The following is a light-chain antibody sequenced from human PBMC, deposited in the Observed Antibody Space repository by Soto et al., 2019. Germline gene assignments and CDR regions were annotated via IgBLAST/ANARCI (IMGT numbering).Light chain of an antibody. CDR2: DAS. Sequence: EIVLTQSPATLSLSPGERATLSCRASQSVSSSLGWYQQIPGQAPRLLIYDASNRATGIPARFSGSGSGTDFTLTISSLEPEDFVVYYCQQYNNWPPLFTFGPGTKVDIK. CDR3: QQYNNWPPLFT. J-gene: IGKJ3*01. CDR1: QSVSSS. V-gene: IGKV3-11*01.